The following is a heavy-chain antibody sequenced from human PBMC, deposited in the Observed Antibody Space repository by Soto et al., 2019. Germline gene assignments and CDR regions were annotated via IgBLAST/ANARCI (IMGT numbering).Heavy chain of an antibody. CDR1: GYTFTGYY. CDR2: INPNSGGT. V-gene: IGHV1-2*02. CDR3: ARDTGDYYDSSGTLNFDI. D-gene: IGHD3-22*01. Sequence: ASVKVSCKASGYTFTGYYMHWVRQAPGQGLEWMGWINPNSGGTNYAQKFQGRVTMTRDTSISTAYMELGRLRSDDTAVYYCARDTGDYYDSSGTLNFDIWGQGTMVAVSS. J-gene: IGHJ3*02.